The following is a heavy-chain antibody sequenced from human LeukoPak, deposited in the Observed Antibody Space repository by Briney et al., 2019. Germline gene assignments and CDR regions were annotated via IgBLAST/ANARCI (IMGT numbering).Heavy chain of an antibody. Sequence: GRSLRLSCTASGFTFGDYAMSWVRQAPGKGLEWVSYISSSGSTIYYADSVKGRFTISRDNAKNSLYLQMNSLRAEDTAVYYCAELGITMIGGVWGKGTTVTISS. CDR1: GFTFGDYA. J-gene: IGHJ6*04. CDR3: AELGITMIGGV. CDR2: ISSSGSTI. D-gene: IGHD3-10*02. V-gene: IGHV3-48*03.